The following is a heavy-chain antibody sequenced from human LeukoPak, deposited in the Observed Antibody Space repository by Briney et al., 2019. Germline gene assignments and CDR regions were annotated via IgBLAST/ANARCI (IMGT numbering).Heavy chain of an antibody. Sequence: QSGGSLRLSCAAPRFIFSSSGMHWVRQAPGKGLEWVAFTQDDESNKYCSDSVKGRFTISRDNSKNTLSLQMSSLRPEDTALYYFAKQMTERPHYYYMDVWGRGTTVTVSS. CDR3: AKQMTERPHYYYMDV. V-gene: IGHV3-30*02. CDR1: RFIFSSSG. CDR2: TQDDESNK. J-gene: IGHJ6*03.